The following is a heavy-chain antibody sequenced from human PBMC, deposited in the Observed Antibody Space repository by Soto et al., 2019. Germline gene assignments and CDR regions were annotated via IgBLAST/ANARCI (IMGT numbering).Heavy chain of an antibody. CDR2: LSAGGTAT. D-gene: IGHD5-18*01. Sequence: EVQLLESGGGLVQPGGSLRLSCAASGFIFSSSAMTWVRQAPGKGLEWVSGLSAGGTATYYADSVNGRFTISRDNSKNTLYLQVNSLRVEDTAIYYCARAVGGSSYAYLPAARGHGTLVTDSS. CDR3: ARAVGGSSYAYLPAA. V-gene: IGHV3-23*01. J-gene: IGHJ4*01. CDR1: GFIFSSSA.